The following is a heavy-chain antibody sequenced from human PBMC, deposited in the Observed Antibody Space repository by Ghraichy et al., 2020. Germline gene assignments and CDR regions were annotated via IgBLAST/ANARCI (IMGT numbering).Heavy chain of an antibody. Sequence: SETLSLTCTVSGGTISSYYWSWIRQPAGKGLEWIGRIYTSGSTNYNPSLKSRVTMSVDTSKNQFSLKLSSVTAADTAVYYCARDRYYDFWSGYPDYYYGMDVWGQGTTVTVSS. J-gene: IGHJ6*02. CDR3: ARDRYYDFWSGYPDYYYGMDV. D-gene: IGHD3-3*01. CDR2: IYTSGST. CDR1: GGTISSYY. V-gene: IGHV4-4*07.